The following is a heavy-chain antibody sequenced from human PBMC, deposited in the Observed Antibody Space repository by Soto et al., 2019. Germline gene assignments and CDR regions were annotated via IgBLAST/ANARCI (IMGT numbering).Heavy chain of an antibody. Sequence: EVQLVESGGGLVQPGRSLRLSCAASGFTFDDYAMHWVRQAPGKGLEWVSGISWNSGSIGYADSVKGRFTISRDNAKNSLYLQMKSLRAEDTALYYCAKDKADTAMGVFDYWGQGTLVTVSS. D-gene: IGHD5-18*01. CDR1: GFTFDDYA. CDR3: AKDKADTAMGVFDY. CDR2: ISWNSGSI. J-gene: IGHJ4*02. V-gene: IGHV3-9*01.